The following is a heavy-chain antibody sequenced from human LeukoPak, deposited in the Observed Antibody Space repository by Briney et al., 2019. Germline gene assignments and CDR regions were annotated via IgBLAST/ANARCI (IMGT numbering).Heavy chain of an antibody. CDR3: ARVRYCSGGSCSQVDY. V-gene: IGHV5-51*01. Sequence: GGSLKISCKASGYSFTSYWIGWVRQMPGKGLEWMGMIAPGDSDTRYSPSFQGQVTISADKSISTAFLQWTSLKASDIAMYYCARVRYCSGGSCSQVDYWGQGTLVIVSS. CDR2: IAPGDSDT. CDR1: GYSFTSYW. D-gene: IGHD2-15*01. J-gene: IGHJ4*02.